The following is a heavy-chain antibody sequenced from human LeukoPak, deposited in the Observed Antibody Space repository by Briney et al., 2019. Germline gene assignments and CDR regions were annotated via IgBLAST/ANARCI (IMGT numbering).Heavy chain of an antibody. CDR2: IKAGNGDT. V-gene: IGHV1-3*01. D-gene: IGHD2-21*01. Sequence: ASVKVSCKASGYIFTKYVVHWVRRAPGQRPDWMGWIKAGNGDTKYSQNFQDRLTITRDTSASTVYMELSSLTSEDTALYYCARDDCGDTCYPGGYWGQGTLVTVSS. J-gene: IGHJ4*02. CDR3: ARDDCGDTCYPGGY. CDR1: GYIFTKYV.